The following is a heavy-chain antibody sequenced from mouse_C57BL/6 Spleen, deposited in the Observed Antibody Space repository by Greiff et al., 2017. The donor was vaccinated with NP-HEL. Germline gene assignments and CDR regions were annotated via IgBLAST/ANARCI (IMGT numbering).Heavy chain of an antibody. V-gene: IGHV2-2*01. CDR3: ARNIYYYGSSYGYFDV. CDR1: GFSLTSYG. J-gene: IGHJ1*03. D-gene: IGHD1-1*01. Sequence: QVQLQQSGPGLVQPSQSLSITCTVSGFSLTSYGVHWVRQSPGKGLEWLGVIWSGGSTDYNAAFISRLSISKDNSKSQVFFKMNSLQSDDTAIYYCARNIYYYGSSYGYFDVWGTGTTVTVSS. CDR2: IWSGGST.